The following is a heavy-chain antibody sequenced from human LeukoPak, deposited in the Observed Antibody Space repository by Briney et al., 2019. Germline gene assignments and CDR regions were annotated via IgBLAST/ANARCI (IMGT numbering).Heavy chain of an antibody. Sequence: GGSLRLPCAACGFPFDFYPMLGLRQAPGKALEGVSGISWNSGSIGYADSVKGRFTISRDNAKNSLYLQMNSLRAEDTALYYCAKARGYTGYYKDWGQGTLVTVSS. CDR3: AKARGYTGYYKD. V-gene: IGHV3-9*01. J-gene: IGHJ4*02. D-gene: IGHD3-9*01. CDR1: GFPFDFYP. CDR2: ISWNSGSI.